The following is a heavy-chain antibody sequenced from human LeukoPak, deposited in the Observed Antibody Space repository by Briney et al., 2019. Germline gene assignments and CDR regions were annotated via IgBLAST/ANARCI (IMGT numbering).Heavy chain of an antibody. CDR2: INPNSGGT. J-gene: IGHJ3*02. D-gene: IGHD3-22*01. CDR1: GYTFTGYY. Sequence: ASVKVSCKASGYTFTGYYMHWVRQAPGQGLEWMGWINPNSGGTNYAQKFQGRVTMTRDTSISTAYMELSRLRSDDTAVYYCAGYDSSVYAFDIWGQGTMVTVSS. CDR3: AGYDSSVYAFDI. V-gene: IGHV1-2*02.